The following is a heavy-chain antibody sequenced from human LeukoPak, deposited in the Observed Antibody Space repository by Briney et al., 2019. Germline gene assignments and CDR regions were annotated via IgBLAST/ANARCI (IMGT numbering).Heavy chain of an antibody. V-gene: IGHV3-30*01. J-gene: IGHJ4*02. D-gene: IGHD4-17*01. Sequence: GGSLRLSCAASGFTFSSYAMHWVRQAPGKGLEWVAVISYDGSNKYYADSVKGRFTISRDNSKNTLYLQMNSLRAEDTAVDYCAREDYGTFDYWGQGTLVTVSS. CDR2: ISYDGSNK. CDR1: GFTFSSYA. CDR3: AREDYGTFDY.